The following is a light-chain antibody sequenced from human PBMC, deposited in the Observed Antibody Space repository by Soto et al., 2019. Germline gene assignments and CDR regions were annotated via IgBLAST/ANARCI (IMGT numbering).Light chain of an antibody. CDR1: QSISTW. Sequence: DIQMTQSPSTLSASVGDRVTITCRASQSISTWLAWYQQKPGKAPKLLIYMASTLESGVPSRFSGSGSGTEFTLTISSLPPDDFASYYCQQYDSNSPFGQGTKLEIK. CDR3: QQYDSNSP. V-gene: IGKV1-5*03. J-gene: IGKJ2*01. CDR2: MAS.